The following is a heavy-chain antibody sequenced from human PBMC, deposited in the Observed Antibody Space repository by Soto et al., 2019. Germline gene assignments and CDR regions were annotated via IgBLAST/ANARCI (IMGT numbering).Heavy chain of an antibody. V-gene: IGHV3-48*02. CDR1: GFTFSSYS. D-gene: IGHD3-9*01. CDR3: ARETPIYDILTGYLYAFDI. CDR2: ISSSSSTI. J-gene: IGHJ3*02. Sequence: GGSLRLSCAASGFTFSSYSMNWVRQAPGKGLEWVSYISSSSSTIYYADSVKGRFTISRDNAKNSLYLQMNSLRDEDTAVYYCARETPIYDILTGYLYAFDIWGQGTMVTVSS.